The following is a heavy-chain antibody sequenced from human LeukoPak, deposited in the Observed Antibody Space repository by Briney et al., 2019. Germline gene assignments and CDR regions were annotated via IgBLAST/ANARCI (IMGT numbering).Heavy chain of an antibody. V-gene: IGHV3-7*01. D-gene: IGHD1-26*01. J-gene: IGHJ4*02. CDR2: IKQDGSEK. CDR3: ARDLVGARADY. Sequence: GGSLRLSCAAPGFTFSSYWMSWVRQAPGKGLEWVANIKQDGSEKYYVDSVKGRFTISRDNAKNSLYLQMNSLRAEDTAVYYCARDLVGARADYWGQGTLVAVSS. CDR1: GFTFSSYW.